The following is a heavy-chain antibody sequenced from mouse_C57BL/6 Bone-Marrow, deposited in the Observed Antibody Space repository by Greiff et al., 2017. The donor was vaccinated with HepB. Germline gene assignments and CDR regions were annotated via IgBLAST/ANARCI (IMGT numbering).Heavy chain of an antibody. J-gene: IGHJ1*03. Sequence: EVMLVESGGGLVQSGRSLRLSCATSGFTFSDFYMEWVRQAPGKGLEWIAASRNKANDYTTEYSASVKGRFIVSRDTSQSILYLQMNALRAEDTAIYYCARDDHYYGSSYWYFDVWGTGTTVTVSS. CDR3: ARDDHYYGSSYWYFDV. CDR1: GFTFSDFY. CDR2: SRNKANDYTT. V-gene: IGHV7-1*01. D-gene: IGHD1-1*01.